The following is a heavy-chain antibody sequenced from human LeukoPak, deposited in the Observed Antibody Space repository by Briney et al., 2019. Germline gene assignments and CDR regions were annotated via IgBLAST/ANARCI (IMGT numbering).Heavy chain of an antibody. Sequence: GRSLRLSCAASGFTFSDYYMSWIRQAPGKGLEWVSYISSGSTIYYADSVKGRFTISRDNAKNSLYLQMNSLRAEDTAVYYCARAYCSGGTCYFHYWGQGTLVTVSS. CDR3: ARAYCSGGTCYFHY. CDR1: GFTFSDYY. CDR2: ISSGSTI. V-gene: IGHV3-11*01. J-gene: IGHJ4*02. D-gene: IGHD2-15*01.